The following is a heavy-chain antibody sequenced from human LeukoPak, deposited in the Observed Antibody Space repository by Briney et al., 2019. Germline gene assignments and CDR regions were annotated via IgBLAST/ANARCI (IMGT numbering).Heavy chain of an antibody. CDR2: IKQDGSEK. Sequence: GGSLRLSCAASGFTFSSYWMSWVRQAPGKGLEWVANIKQDGSEKYYVDSVKGRFTISRDNAKNSLYLQMNSLSAEDTAVYYCARGRHAGTPIYHSYYYGMDVWGQGTTVTVSS. V-gene: IGHV3-7*04. J-gene: IGHJ6*02. CDR1: GFTFSSYW. CDR3: ARGRHAGTPIYHSYYYGMDV. D-gene: IGHD1-1*01.